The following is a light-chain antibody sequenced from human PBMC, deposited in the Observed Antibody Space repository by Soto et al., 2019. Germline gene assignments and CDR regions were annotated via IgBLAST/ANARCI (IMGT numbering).Light chain of an antibody. J-gene: IGLJ1*01. CDR1: SSDVGGYNY. Sequence: QSALTQPPSVSGSPGQSITISCTGTSSDVGGYNYLSWYQQPPGKAPKLMIYDVSNRPSGVSNRFSGSKSGNTASLTISGLQAEDEADYYCSSYTSSSTLDVFGTGTKVTVL. CDR3: SSYTSSSTLDV. V-gene: IGLV2-14*01. CDR2: DVS.